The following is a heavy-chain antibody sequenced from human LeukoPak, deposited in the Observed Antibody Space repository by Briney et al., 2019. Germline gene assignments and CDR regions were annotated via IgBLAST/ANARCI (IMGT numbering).Heavy chain of an antibody. CDR2: ISAYNGNT. CDR1: GYTFTSYG. D-gene: IGHD6-13*01. V-gene: IGHV1-18*01. CDR3: AAAAGMDSDY. Sequence: ASVKVSCKASGYTFTSYGISWVRQAPGQGLEWMGWISAYNGNTNYAQKFQGRVTITADESTSTAYMELSSLRSEDTAVYYCAAAAGMDSDYWGQGTLVTVSS. J-gene: IGHJ4*02.